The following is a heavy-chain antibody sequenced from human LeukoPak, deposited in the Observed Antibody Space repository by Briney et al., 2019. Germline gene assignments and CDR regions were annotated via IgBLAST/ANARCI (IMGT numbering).Heavy chain of an antibody. V-gene: IGHV3-7*01. CDR1: GFMFSSYW. Sequence: GGSLRLSCAASGFMFSSYWMSWVRQAPGKGLEWVANIKKDGSEKYYVDSVKGRFTISRDNAKTSLYLQMISLRAEDTAVYYCARHLSGVTGYTYGREIDYWGQGTLVTVSS. CDR3: ARHLSGVTGYTYGREIDY. J-gene: IGHJ4*02. D-gene: IGHD5-18*01. CDR2: IKKDGSEK.